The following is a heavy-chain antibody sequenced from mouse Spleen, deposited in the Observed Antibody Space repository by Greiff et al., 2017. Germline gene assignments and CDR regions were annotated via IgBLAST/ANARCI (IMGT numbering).Heavy chain of an antibody. CDR2: IDPSDSVT. CDR1: GYTFTSYW. Sequence: QVQLQQPGAELVRPGSSVKLSCKASGYTFTSYWMHWVKQRPIQGLEWIGNIDPSDSVTHYNQKFKDKATLTVDKSSSTAYMQLSSLTSEDSAVYYCARSITFFDYWGQGTTLTVSS. V-gene: IGHV1-52*01. D-gene: IGHD1-1*01. J-gene: IGHJ2*01. CDR3: ARSITFFDY.